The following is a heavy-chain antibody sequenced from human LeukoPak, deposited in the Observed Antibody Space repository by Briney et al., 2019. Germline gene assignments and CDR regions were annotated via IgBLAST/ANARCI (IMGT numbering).Heavy chain of an antibody. CDR3: ATLLLVCEACHNDY. Sequence: GGSLRLSCAASGFTFSSYAMHWVRHAPGKGLEWVANIKQDGREKYYVDSVKGRFTISRDNAKNSLYLQMNSLRAEDTAVYYCATLLLVCEACHNDYWGQGTLVTVSS. CDR2: IKQDGREK. J-gene: IGHJ4*02. CDR1: GFTFSSYA. D-gene: IGHD3-10*01. V-gene: IGHV3-7*01.